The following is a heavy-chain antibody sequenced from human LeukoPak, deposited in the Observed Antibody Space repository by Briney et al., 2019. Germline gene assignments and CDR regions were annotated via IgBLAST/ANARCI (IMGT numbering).Heavy chain of an antibody. D-gene: IGHD3-10*01. J-gene: IGHJ4*02. CDR3: ARARPYYYGSGSYLDY. Sequence: GGSLRLSCAASGFTFSSYWMSWVRQAPGKGLEWVANIKQDGSEKYYVDSVKGRFTISRDNAKNSLYLQMNSLRAEDTAVYYCARARPYYYGSGSYLDYWGQGTLVTVSS. V-gene: IGHV3-7*01. CDR1: GFTFSSYW. CDR2: IKQDGSEK.